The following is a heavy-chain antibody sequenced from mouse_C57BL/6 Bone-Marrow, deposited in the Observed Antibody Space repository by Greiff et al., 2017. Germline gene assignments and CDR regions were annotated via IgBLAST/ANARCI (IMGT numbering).Heavy chain of an antibody. CDR2: IYPGDGDT. V-gene: IGHV1-80*01. D-gene: IGHD2-1*01. CDR3: ARDYYGNYGFAY. CDR1: GYAFSSYW. Sequence: VPRVESGAELVKPGASVKISCKASGYAFSSYWMNWVKQRPGKGLEWIGQIYPGDGDTNYNGKFKGKATLTADKSSSTAYMQLSSLTSEDAAVYFCARDYYGNYGFAYWGQGTLVTVSA. J-gene: IGHJ3*01.